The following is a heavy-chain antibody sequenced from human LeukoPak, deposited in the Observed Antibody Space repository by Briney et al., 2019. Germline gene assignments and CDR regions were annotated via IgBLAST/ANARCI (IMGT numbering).Heavy chain of an antibody. Sequence: SETLSLTCAVYGGSFSGYYWSWIRQPPGKGLEWIGEINHSGSTNYNPSLKSRVTISVDTSKNQFSLKLSSVTAADTAVYYCARVRISSGFDYWDQGALVTVSS. CDR1: GGSFSGYY. CDR2: INHSGST. CDR3: ARVRISSGFDY. J-gene: IGHJ4*02. D-gene: IGHD6-19*01. V-gene: IGHV4-34*01.